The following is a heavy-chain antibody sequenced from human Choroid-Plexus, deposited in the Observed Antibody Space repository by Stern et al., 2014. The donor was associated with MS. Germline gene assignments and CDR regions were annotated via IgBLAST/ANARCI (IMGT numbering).Heavy chain of an antibody. D-gene: IGHD2/OR15-2a*01. Sequence: VQLVQSGGGVVQPGRPLRLSCAASGFSFSSFGMHWVRPAPGKGREWGALISYDGSKYYADAVKCRFAISRDNSKNTLYLQMNSLRAEDTAVYYCAKDRQYLTFFFDFWGQGSLVTVSS. CDR2: ISYDGSK. CDR3: AKDRQYLTFFFDF. J-gene: IGHJ4*02. CDR1: GFSFSSFG. V-gene: IGHV3-30*18.